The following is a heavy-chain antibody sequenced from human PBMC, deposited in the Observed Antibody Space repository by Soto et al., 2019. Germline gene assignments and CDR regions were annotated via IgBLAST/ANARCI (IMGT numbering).Heavy chain of an antibody. Sequence: SETLSLTCTVSGGSISSGGYYWSWIRQHPGKGMEWIGYIYYSGSTYYNPSLKSRVTISVDTSKNQFSLKLSSVTAADTAVYYCAGQKYSGYDYRSGGTGNAFDIWGQGTMVTVSS. CDR1: GGSISSGGYY. CDR2: IYYSGST. V-gene: IGHV4-31*03. J-gene: IGHJ3*02. CDR3: AGQKYSGYDYRSGGTGNAFDI. D-gene: IGHD5-12*01.